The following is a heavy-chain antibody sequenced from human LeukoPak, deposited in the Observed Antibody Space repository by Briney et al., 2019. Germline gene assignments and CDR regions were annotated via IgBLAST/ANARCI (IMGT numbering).Heavy chain of an antibody. CDR1: GFTFTNYA. D-gene: IGHD5-18*01. CDR2: INPSSGNT. V-gene: IGHV3-23*01. CDR3: AKALTKGYSYGYGDAFDI. J-gene: IGHJ3*02. Sequence: GGSLRLSCAASGFTFTNYAMSWVRQAPGKGLEWVSSINPSSGNTYYADSVKGRFTISRDNSKNTLYLQMNSLRAEDTAVYYCAKALTKGYSYGYGDAFDIWGQGTMVTVSS.